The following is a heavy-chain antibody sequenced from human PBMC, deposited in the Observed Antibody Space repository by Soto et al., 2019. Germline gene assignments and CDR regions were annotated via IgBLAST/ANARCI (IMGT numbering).Heavy chain of an antibody. CDR1: GGTFSSYA. Sequence: GASVKVSCKASGGTFSSYAISWVRQAPGQGLEWMGGIIPIFGTANYAQKFQGRVTITADESTSTAYMELSSLRSEDTAVYYCARAPVDSSSWYSTRFYYYYYGMDVWGQGTTVTVSS. D-gene: IGHD6-13*01. V-gene: IGHV1-69*13. J-gene: IGHJ6*02. CDR3: ARAPVDSSSWYSTRFYYYYYGMDV. CDR2: IIPIFGTA.